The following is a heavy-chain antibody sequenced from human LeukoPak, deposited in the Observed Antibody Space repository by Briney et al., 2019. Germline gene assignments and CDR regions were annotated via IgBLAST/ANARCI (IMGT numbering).Heavy chain of an antibody. V-gene: IGHV3-9*01. D-gene: IGHD3-16*01. J-gene: IGHJ4*02. CDR3: VKDRAANLFGSRAFED. Sequence: PGGSLRLSCAASGFTFDDYGIHWVRQAPGKGLEWVSGIDWNSGALGYADSVKGRFTISRDNAKNSLYLQMNSLRAEDTAFYYCVKDRAANLFGSRAFEDWGQGTLVTVSS. CDR2: IDWNSGAL. CDR1: GFTFDDYG.